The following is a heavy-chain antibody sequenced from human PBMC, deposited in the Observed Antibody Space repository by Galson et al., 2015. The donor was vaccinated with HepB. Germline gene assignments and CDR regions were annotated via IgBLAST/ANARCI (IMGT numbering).Heavy chain of an antibody. D-gene: IGHD3-10*01. CDR3: ARTPYYGSGNYYNTWFNP. J-gene: IGHJ5*02. CDR2: ININTGNP. CDR1: GYVFTDYD. Sequence: SCKASGYVFTDYDINWVRQAPGQGLEWMGWININTGNPTYAQGFTGRFVFSLDTSVSTAYLQISSLKADDTAVYYCARTPYYGSGNYYNTWFNPWGQGTLVTVSS. V-gene: IGHV7-4-1*02.